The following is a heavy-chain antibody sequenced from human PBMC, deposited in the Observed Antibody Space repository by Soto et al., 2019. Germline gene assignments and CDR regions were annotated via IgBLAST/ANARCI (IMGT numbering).Heavy chain of an antibody. Sequence: QVQLVESGGGVVQPGRSLRLSCAASGFTFSSYAMHWVRQAPGKGLEWVAVISYDGSNKYYADSVKGRFTISRDNSKNTLYLQMNSLRAEDTAVYYCARARGYSKWLPDYWGQGTLVTVSS. D-gene: IGHD5-18*01. CDR3: ARARGYSKWLPDY. J-gene: IGHJ4*02. CDR2: ISYDGSNK. V-gene: IGHV3-30-3*01. CDR1: GFTFSSYA.